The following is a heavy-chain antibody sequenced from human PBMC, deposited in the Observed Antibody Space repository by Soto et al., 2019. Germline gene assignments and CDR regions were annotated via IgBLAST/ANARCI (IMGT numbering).Heavy chain of an antibody. J-gene: IGHJ3*02. V-gene: IGHV3-7*01. D-gene: IGHD6-13*01. Sequence: GGSLRLSCAASGFTFSSYWMSWVRQAPGKGLEWVANIKQDGSEKYYVDSVKGRFTISRDNAKNSLYLQMNSLRAEDTAVYYCARDPGYSSSWVDAFDIWGQGTMVTVSS. CDR2: IKQDGSEK. CDR3: ARDPGYSSSWVDAFDI. CDR1: GFTFSSYW.